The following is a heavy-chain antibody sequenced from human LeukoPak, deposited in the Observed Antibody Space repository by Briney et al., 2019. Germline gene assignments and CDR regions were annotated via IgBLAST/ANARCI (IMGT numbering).Heavy chain of an antibody. CDR2: IHPKSGDT. CDR3: AADRLHQRLTP. V-gene: IGHV1-2*02. Sequence: GASVKVSCKASGYTFIDYFLHWVRQAPGQGLEWMGYIHPKSGDTKYAQKFQDRVALTRDTSISTAYMNLASLTSDDTAVYYCAADRLHQRLTPWGQGTLVTVSS. CDR1: GYTFIDYF. D-gene: IGHD2-2*01. J-gene: IGHJ5*02.